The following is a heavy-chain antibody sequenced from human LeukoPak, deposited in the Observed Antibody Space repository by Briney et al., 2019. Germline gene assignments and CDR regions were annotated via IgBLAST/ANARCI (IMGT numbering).Heavy chain of an antibody. CDR1: GLTFSSYT. J-gene: IGHJ4*02. Sequence: GGSLRLSCAASGLTFSSYTMNWVRQAPGKGLEWVSAIGGSGGSTYYADSVKGRFTISRDNAKNSLYLQMNSLRAEDTAVYYCAVGYCSSTSCPPFDYWGQGTLVTVSS. CDR3: AVGYCSSTSCPPFDY. V-gene: IGHV3-23*01. CDR2: IGGSGGST. D-gene: IGHD2-2*01.